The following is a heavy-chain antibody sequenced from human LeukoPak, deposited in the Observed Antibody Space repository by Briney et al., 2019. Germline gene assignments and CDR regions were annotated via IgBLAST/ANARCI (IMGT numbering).Heavy chain of an antibody. D-gene: IGHD5-24*01. CDR2: IRYDGSNK. J-gene: IGHJ4*02. V-gene: IGHV3-30*02. CDR1: GFTFSNYG. CDR3: AKDSRGSVDMATIFDY. Sequence: GGSLRLSCAASGFTFSNYGMHWVRQSPGKGLEWVAFIRYDGSNKYCADSVKGRFTISRGNSKNTLFLQMNSLRAEDTAVYYCAKDSRGSVDMATIFDYWGQGTLVTVSS.